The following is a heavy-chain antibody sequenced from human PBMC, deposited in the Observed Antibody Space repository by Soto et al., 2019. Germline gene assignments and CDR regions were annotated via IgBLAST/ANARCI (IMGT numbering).Heavy chain of an antibody. CDR3: ARVSSSMVRGVIITYYYYGMDV. CDR2: INHSGST. J-gene: IGHJ6*02. CDR1: GGSFSGYY. D-gene: IGHD3-10*01. Sequence: SETLSLTCAVYGGSFSGYYWSWIRQPPGKGLEWIGEINHSGSTNYNPSLKSRVTISVDTSKNQFSLKLSSVTAADTAVYYCARVSSSMVRGVIITYYYYGMDVWGQGTTVTVSS. V-gene: IGHV4-34*01.